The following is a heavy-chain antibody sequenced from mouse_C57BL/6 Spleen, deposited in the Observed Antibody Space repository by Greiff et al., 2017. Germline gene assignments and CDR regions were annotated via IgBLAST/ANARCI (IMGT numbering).Heavy chain of an antibody. Sequence: VQLQQSGAELVKPGASVKISCTASGFALSSYWMNWVKQRPGQGLEWIGQIYPGDGDTKYDGKFKGKATLTADKSSSTAYLQLSSLTSEDTAVYFCARSDGSSMDYWGQGTSVTVSS. CDR2: IYPGDGDT. CDR3: ARSDGSSMDY. J-gene: IGHJ4*01. CDR1: GFALSSYW. V-gene: IGHV1-80*01.